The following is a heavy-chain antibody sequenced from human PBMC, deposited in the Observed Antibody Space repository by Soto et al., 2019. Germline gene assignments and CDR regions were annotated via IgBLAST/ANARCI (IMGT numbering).Heavy chain of an antibody. Sequence: QVQLQESGPGLVKPSGTLSLTCAVSGGSISTSNWWTWVRQAPGKGLAWIGEIYHTGLSNYMPSLKSRVIMAVDRSRSQFSLKINSVTAADTAVYYCARNSGTGSGLDVWGQGTMVAGSS. V-gene: IGHV4-4*02. CDR1: GGSISTSNW. CDR3: ARNSGTGSGLDV. D-gene: IGHD2-15*01. J-gene: IGHJ3*01. CDR2: IYHTGLS.